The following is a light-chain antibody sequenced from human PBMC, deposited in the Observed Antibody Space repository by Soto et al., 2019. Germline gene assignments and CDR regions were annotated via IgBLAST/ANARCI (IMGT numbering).Light chain of an antibody. CDR2: AAS. Sequence: DIQMTQSPSSVSASVGDRVTITCRASQGISSWLDWYQQKPGKAPKLLIYAASSLQSGVPSRFSGSGSGTAFPHTISSLQPEDFATYYCQQANSFPHTFGPGTNVDIK. CDR3: QQANSFPHT. CDR1: QGISSW. V-gene: IGKV1D-12*01. J-gene: IGKJ3*01.